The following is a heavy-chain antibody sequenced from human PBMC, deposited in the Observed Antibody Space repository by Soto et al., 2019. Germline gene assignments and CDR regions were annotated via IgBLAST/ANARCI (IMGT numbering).Heavy chain of an antibody. V-gene: IGHV3-23*01. CDR2: IGGSDNRT. Sequence: EVQLLESGGGLVQPGGSLRLSCAASGFTFSSYAMSWVRQAPGKGLEWVSAIGGSDNRTYYADSVKGRFTIPRDNSKNTRYRQMSSRRADGTAVYYCAPMGVWGQGTTGTDSS. CDR3: APMGV. J-gene: IGHJ6*02. CDR1: GFTFSSYA.